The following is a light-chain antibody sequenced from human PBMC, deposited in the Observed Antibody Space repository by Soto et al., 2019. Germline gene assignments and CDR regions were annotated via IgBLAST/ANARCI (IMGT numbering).Light chain of an antibody. CDR1: QSVRSN. V-gene: IGKV3-15*01. Sequence: EIVMTQSPATLSLSPGERATISCRASQSVRSNLAWYQQQPGQAPRVVIYGASTRATGVPARFNGSGSGTEFTLTISSLQSEDFAVYYCQQYNNWPRTFGQGTRLEI. CDR2: GAS. J-gene: IGKJ5*01. CDR3: QQYNNWPRT.